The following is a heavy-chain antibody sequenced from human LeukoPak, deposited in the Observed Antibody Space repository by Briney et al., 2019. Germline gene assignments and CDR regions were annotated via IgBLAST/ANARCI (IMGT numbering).Heavy chain of an antibody. Sequence: SETLSLTCTVSSGSISTSNYYWGWVRQPPGKALEWIGNIFYSGSTYYSPSLKSRVTISVDTSKNQFSLKLSSVTAADTAVYYCARGGGAYYYDSSGYYGDYWGQGTLVTVSS. CDR2: IFYSGST. CDR3: ARGGGAYYYDSSGYYGDY. CDR1: SGSISTSNYY. J-gene: IGHJ4*02. D-gene: IGHD3-22*01. V-gene: IGHV4-39*07.